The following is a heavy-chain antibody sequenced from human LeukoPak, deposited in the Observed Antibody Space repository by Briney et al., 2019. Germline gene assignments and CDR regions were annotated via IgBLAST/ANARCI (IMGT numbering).Heavy chain of an antibody. D-gene: IGHD2/OR15-2a*01. V-gene: IGHV3-21*01. CDR3: ASYLTSIPSGMDV. CDR2: IGSSSSYI. J-gene: IGHJ6*02. Sequence: GGSLRLSCAASGFTFSSYSMNWVRQAPGKGLEWVSSIGSSSSYIYYADSVKGRFTISRDNAKNSLHLQMNSLRAEDTAVYYCASYLTSIPSGMDVWGQGTTVTVSS. CDR1: GFTFSSYS.